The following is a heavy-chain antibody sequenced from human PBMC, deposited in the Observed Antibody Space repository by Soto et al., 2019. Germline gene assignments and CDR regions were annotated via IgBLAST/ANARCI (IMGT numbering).Heavy chain of an antibody. CDR3: ARAPIPNWNYYGMDV. D-gene: IGHD1-1*01. CDR1: GGSVNSGGYH. CDR2: IYYSGST. V-gene: IGHV4-31*03. Sequence: PSETLSLTCTVSGGSVNSGGYHWSWIRQHPGEGLEWIGDIYYSGSTYYNPSLKSRVTISIDTSTNHFSLHLSALTAADTAVYYCARAPIPNWNYYGMDVWGQGTTVTV. J-gene: IGHJ6*02.